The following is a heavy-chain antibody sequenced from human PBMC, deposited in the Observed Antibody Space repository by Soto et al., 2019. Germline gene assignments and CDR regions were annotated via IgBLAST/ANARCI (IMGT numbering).Heavy chain of an antibody. J-gene: IGHJ5*02. D-gene: IGHD3-10*01. V-gene: IGHV4-39*01. CDR2: IYYSGST. CDR1: GGSISSSSYY. CDR3: ARHGSGSYYNNWFDP. Sequence: QLQLQESGPGLVKPSETLSLTCTVSGGSISSSSYYWGWIRQPPGKGLEWIGSIYYSGSTYYNPSLTRRVTISVDTSKNQFSRKLSSVTAADTAVYYCARHGSGSYYNNWFDPWGQGTLVTVSS.